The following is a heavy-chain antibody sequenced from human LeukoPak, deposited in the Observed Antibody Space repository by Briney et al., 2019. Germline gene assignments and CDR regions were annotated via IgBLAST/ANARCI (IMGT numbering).Heavy chain of an antibody. CDR3: AKRGYSGRRG. Sequence: GGSLRLSCAASGFTFSSYAMSGVRQAPGKGLEWVSAISGSGGSTYYADSVEGRFTISRDNSKNTLYLQMNSLRAEDTAVYYCAKRGYSGRRGWGQGTLVTVSS. J-gene: IGHJ4*02. V-gene: IGHV3-23*01. CDR1: GFTFSSYA. CDR2: ISGSGGST. D-gene: IGHD5-12*01.